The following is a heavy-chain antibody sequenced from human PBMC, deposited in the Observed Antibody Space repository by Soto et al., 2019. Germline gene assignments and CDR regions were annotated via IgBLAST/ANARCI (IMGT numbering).Heavy chain of an antibody. D-gene: IGHD1-26*01. CDR1: GFTFNSYA. J-gene: IGHJ4*02. V-gene: IGHV3-30-3*01. CDR2: ISYDGSNK. Sequence: QVQLVESGGGVVQPGRSLRLSCAASGFTFNSYAMHWVRQAPGKGLEWVAVISYDGSNKNYADSVKGRFTISRDNSKNKLYLQMNSLRAEDTAVYYCARDRSCSGSYSTMDYWGQGTLVTVSS. CDR3: ARDRSCSGSYSTMDY.